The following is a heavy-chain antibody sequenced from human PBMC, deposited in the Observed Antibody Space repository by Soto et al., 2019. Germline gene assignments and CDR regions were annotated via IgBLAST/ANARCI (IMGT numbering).Heavy chain of an antibody. D-gene: IGHD2-15*01. V-gene: IGHV3-48*02. CDR2: ISSSSNTI. J-gene: IGHJ4*02. Sequence: EVQLVESGGGLVQPGGSLRLSCAASGFTFSSYSMNWVRQAPGKGLEWVSYISSSSNTIYYADSVKGRFNLSRDHAKNSLYLQLNCLTDEDTAVYYCARDHCSGGGCYPVPMYYFDYWGQGALVTVSS. CDR1: GFTFSSYS. CDR3: ARDHCSGGGCYPVPMYYFDY.